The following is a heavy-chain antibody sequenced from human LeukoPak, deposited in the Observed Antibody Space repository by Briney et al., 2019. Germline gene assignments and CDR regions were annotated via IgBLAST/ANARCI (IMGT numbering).Heavy chain of an antibody. Sequence: PSETLSLTCTVSGGSISSSSYYWGWIRQPPGKGLEWIGSIYYSGSTYYNPSLKSRVTISVDTSKNQFSLKLSSVTAADTAVYYCARDLYDYYFDYWGQGTLVTVSS. D-gene: IGHD5/OR15-5a*01. V-gene: IGHV4-39*07. CDR3: ARDLYDYYFDY. CDR2: IYYSGST. J-gene: IGHJ4*02. CDR1: GGSISSSSYY.